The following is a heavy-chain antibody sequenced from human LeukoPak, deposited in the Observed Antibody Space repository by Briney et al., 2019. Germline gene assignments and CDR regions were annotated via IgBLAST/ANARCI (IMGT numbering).Heavy chain of an antibody. CDR3: ASLIVVVRGDQNWFDP. CDR2: IYHSGST. D-gene: IGHD2-21*01. V-gene: IGHV4-38-2*02. J-gene: IGHJ5*02. CDR1: GDSIISGTYY. Sequence: KSSETLSLTCTVSGDSIISGTYYWGWIRQPPGKGLEWIGSIYHSGSTYYNPSLKSRVTISVDTSKNQFSLKLSSVTAADTAVYYCASLIVVVRGDQNWFDPWGQGTLVTVSS.